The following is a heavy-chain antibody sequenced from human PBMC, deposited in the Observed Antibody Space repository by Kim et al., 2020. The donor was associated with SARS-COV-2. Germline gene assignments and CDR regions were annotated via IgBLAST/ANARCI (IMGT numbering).Heavy chain of an antibody. Sequence: ASVKVSCKASGYTFTSYGISWVRQAPGQGLEWMGWISAYNGNTNYAQKLQGRVTMTTDTSTSTTYMELRSLRSDDTAVYYCASLKRWVGWFDPWGQGTLVTVSA. V-gene: IGHV1-18*01. J-gene: IGHJ5*02. CDR3: ASLKRWVGWFDP. CDR1: GYTFTSYG. D-gene: IGHD1-26*01. CDR2: ISAYNGNT.